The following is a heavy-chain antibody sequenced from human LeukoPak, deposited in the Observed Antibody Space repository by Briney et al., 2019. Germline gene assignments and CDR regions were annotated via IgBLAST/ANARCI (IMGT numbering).Heavy chain of an antibody. CDR2: ISGSGGST. D-gene: IGHD6-19*01. V-gene: IGHV3-23*01. J-gene: IGHJ4*02. CDR1: GFTFSSYA. Sequence: QAGGSLRLSCAASGFTFSSYAMSWVRQAPGKGLEWVSAISGSGGSTYYADSVKGRFTISRDNSKNTLYLQMNSLRAEATAVYYCARRSGIAVAGAFDYWGQGTLVTVSS. CDR3: ARRSGIAVAGAFDY.